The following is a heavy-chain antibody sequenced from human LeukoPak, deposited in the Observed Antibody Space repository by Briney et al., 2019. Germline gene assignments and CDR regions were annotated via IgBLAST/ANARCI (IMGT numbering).Heavy chain of an antibody. D-gene: IGHD3-10*01. Sequence: GGSLRLSCAASGFTFSNAWMSWVRQASGKGLEWVADIKEDGSEKYYVDSVKGRFTISRDNAKNSLYLQMNSLRAEDTAVYYCALNPDYYGSGSFDYWGQGTLVTVSS. J-gene: IGHJ4*02. V-gene: IGHV3-7*01. CDR2: IKEDGSEK. CDR3: ALNPDYYGSGSFDY. CDR1: GFTFSNAW.